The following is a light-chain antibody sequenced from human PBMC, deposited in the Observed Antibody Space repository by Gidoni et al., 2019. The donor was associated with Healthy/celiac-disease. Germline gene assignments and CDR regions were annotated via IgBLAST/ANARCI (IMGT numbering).Light chain of an antibody. J-gene: IGKJ4*01. Sequence: DIQLTQSPSFLSASVGDRVTITCRASQGISSYLAWYQQKPGKAPKPLIYAASTLQSGVPSRFSGSGSGTEFTLTISSLQPEDFATYYCQQLNSYPPTFGGGTKVEIE. CDR3: QQLNSYPPT. CDR2: AAS. V-gene: IGKV1-9*01. CDR1: QGISSY.